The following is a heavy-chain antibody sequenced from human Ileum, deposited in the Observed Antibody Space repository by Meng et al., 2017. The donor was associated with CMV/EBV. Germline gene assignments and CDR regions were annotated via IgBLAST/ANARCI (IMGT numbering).Heavy chain of an antibody. D-gene: IGHD1-26*01. Sequence: GESLKISCAGSGFPIRSDYMTWVRQAPGKGLEWVSGIYSGSLTYYADSVKGRFTISRDNSKNILYLQMNSLRAEDTAMYYCARGYSGTSYWGQGTLVTVSS. CDR1: GFPIRSDY. V-gene: IGHV3-53*01. CDR2: IYSGSLT. J-gene: IGHJ4*02. CDR3: ARGYSGTSY.